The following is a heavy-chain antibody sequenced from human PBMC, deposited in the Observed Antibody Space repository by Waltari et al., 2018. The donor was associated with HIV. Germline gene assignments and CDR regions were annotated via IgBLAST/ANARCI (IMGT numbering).Heavy chain of an antibody. J-gene: IGHJ4*02. Sequence: QVQLVESGGGGVQPGRSLRLACATSGCTLSRYGMHWVRQAPGKGLEWVTVIWYDGSKKYYADSVKGRFTISRDNSKNTLYLQMNSLRIEDTAVYYCARKYSSSWGAPFDYWGQGTLVTVSS. CDR1: GCTLSRYG. CDR2: IWYDGSKK. CDR3: ARKYSSSWGAPFDY. D-gene: IGHD6-13*01. V-gene: IGHV3-33*01.